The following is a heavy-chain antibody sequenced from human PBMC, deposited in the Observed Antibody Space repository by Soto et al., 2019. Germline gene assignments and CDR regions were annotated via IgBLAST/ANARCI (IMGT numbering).Heavy chain of an antibody. D-gene: IGHD3-9*01. J-gene: IGHJ4*02. CDR3: ARGSLLRYFDWSLDN. V-gene: IGHV6-1*01. CDR1: GDSVSTNSAT. CDR2: TYYRSKWYN. Sequence: SQTLSLTCTISGDSVSTNSATWDWIRQSPSRGLEWLGRTYYRSKWYNDYAVSVKGRITINPDTSNNTAYMELTRLTSDDTAFYYCARGSLLRYFDWSLDNWGQGTLVTVSS.